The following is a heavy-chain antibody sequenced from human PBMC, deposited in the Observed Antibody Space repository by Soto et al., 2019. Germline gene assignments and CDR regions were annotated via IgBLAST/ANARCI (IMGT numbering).Heavy chain of an antibody. V-gene: IGHV1-18*01. J-gene: IGHJ4*02. D-gene: IGHD3-16*01. Sequence: QVPLVQSGPEVKKPGASVTFSCKTSGYTPTNYDIGWVRQVPGQGLEWMGWLSAYNGNRNSAQKLQGRLTMTTDTSKKTAYMELRSLRSDDTAVYFCSRALYRIGTYHALDNWGQGTLVTFSS. CDR1: GYTPTNYD. CDR2: LSAYNGNR. CDR3: SRALYRIGTYHALDN.